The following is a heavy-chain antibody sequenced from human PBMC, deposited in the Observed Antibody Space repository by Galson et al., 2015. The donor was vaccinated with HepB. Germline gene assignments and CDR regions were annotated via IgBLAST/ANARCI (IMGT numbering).Heavy chain of an antibody. CDR1: GFTFRGHS. Sequence: SLRLSCAASGFTFRGHSMHWVRQAPGKGLGWVAVIWYDGSNKDYADSVRGRFTISRDNSKNTLLLQLNSLRAEDTAMYFCAKDGIMVANNPYHFHYWGQGTLVTVSS. D-gene: IGHD2-15*01. CDR2: IWYDGSNK. CDR3: AKDGIMVANNPYHFHY. V-gene: IGHV3-33*06. J-gene: IGHJ4*02.